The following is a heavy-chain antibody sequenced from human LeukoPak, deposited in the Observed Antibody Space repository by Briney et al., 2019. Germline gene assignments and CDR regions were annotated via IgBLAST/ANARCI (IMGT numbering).Heavy chain of an antibody. CDR3: AKDTELGYSYGSGFDY. CDR2: IYYSGST. Sequence: PSETLSLTCTVSGGSISSYYWSWIRQPPGKGLEWIGYIYYSGSTNYNPSLKSRVTISVDTSKNQFSLRLSSVTAEDTAVYYCAKDTELGYSYGSGFDYWGQGTLVTVSS. J-gene: IGHJ4*02. CDR1: GGSISSYY. D-gene: IGHD5-18*01. V-gene: IGHV4-59*01.